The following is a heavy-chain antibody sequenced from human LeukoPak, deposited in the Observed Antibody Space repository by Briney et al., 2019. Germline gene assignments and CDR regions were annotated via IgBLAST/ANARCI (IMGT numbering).Heavy chain of an antibody. D-gene: IGHD3-10*01. CDR1: GYTFTSYA. CDR3: ARDEVTMVRGGYYYYYGMDV. V-gene: IGHV1-3*01. Sequence: GASVKVSCKASGYTFTSYAMHWVRQAPGQRLEWMGWINAGNGNTKYSQKFQGRVTITRDTSASTAYMELSSLRSEDTAVYYCARDEVTMVRGGYYYYYGMDVWGQGTTVTVSS. J-gene: IGHJ6*02. CDR2: INAGNGNT.